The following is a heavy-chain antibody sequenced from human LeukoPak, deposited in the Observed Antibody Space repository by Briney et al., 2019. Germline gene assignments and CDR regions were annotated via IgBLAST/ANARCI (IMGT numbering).Heavy chain of an antibody. D-gene: IGHD5-18*01. CDR2: ISYDGSNK. J-gene: IGHJ4*02. V-gene: IGHV3-30-3*01. Sequence: PGGSLRLSCAASGFTFSSYAMHWVRQAPGKGLEWVAVISYDGSNKYYADSVKGRFTISRDNSKNTLYLQMSSLRAEDTAVYYCARARYSYGYLPSNYWGQGTLVTVSS. CDR1: GFTFSSYA. CDR3: ARARYSYGYLPSNY.